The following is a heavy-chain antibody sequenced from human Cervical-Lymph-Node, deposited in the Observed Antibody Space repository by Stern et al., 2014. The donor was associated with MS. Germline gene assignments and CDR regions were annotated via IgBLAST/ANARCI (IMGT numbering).Heavy chain of an antibody. Sequence: VQLEESGPGLVKPSENLSLTCTVSGGSIRNNYWNWIRQPPGKGLEWIGFIYDSGSTKSNPSLKSRLTISVDTSRSQVSLKLNSVTAADTAVYYCATGWTSEVVAATPLDFWGQGTPVTVSS. J-gene: IGHJ4*02. CDR3: ATGWTSEVVAATPLDF. CDR2: IYDSGST. CDR1: GGSIRNNY. D-gene: IGHD2-15*01. V-gene: IGHV4-59*01.